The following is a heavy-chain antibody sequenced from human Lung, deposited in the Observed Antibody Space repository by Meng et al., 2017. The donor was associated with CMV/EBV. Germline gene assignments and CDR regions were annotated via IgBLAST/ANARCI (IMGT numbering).Heavy chain of an antibody. D-gene: IGHD5-18*01. CDR3: AVDESDTAKVTDLFYYFGMDV. Sequence: GESLKISCVVSGFTFKNHAMHWVRQAPGKGPEWVAIVSSVGSGKYYADSVKGRFTVSRDNSRSTLYLHMNSLKTEDTAVYYCAVDESDTAKVTDLFYYFGMDVWGQGTTVTGSS. CDR1: GFTFKNHA. J-gene: IGHJ6*02. CDR2: VSSVGSGK. V-gene: IGHV3-30*04.